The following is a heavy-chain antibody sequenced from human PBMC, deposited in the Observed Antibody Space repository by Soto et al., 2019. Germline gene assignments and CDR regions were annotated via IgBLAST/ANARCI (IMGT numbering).Heavy chain of an antibody. CDR2: INPNSGGT. Sequence: WASVKVSCKASGYTFTGYYMHWVRQAPGQGLEWMGWINPNSGGTNYAQKFQGWVTMTRDTSISTAYMELSRLRSDDTAVYYCARGVGELGYHYGMDVWGQGTTVTVSS. V-gene: IGHV1-2*04. CDR1: GYTFTGYY. CDR3: ARGVGELGYHYGMDV. J-gene: IGHJ6*02. D-gene: IGHD1-26*01.